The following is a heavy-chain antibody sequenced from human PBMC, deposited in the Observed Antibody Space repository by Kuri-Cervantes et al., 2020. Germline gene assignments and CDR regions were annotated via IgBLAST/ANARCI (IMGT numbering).Heavy chain of an antibody. D-gene: IGHD6-13*01. V-gene: IGHV1-2*02. J-gene: IGHJ6*02. Sequence: ASVKVSCKASGYTFTGYYMHWVRQAPGQGLEWMGWINPNSGGTDYAQKFQGRVTMTRDTSISTAYMELSRLRSEDTAVYYCARGGEKVAAAGTSYYYYGMDVWGQGTTVTVSS. CDR1: GYTFTGYY. CDR2: INPNSGGT. CDR3: ARGGEKVAAAGTSYYYYGMDV.